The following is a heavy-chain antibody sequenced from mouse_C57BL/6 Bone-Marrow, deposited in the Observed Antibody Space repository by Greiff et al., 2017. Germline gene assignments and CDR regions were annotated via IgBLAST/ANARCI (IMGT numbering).Heavy chain of an antibody. CDR2: IYPGDGDT. Sequence: VQLQESGPELVKPGASVKISCKASGYAFRSSWMNWVKQRPGKGLEWIGRIYPGDGDTNYNGKFKGKATLTADKSSSTAYMQLSSLTSEDSAVYFCARWLLLDYWGQGTTLTVSS. CDR1: GYAFRSSW. V-gene: IGHV1-82*01. CDR3: ARWLLLDY. J-gene: IGHJ2*01. D-gene: IGHD2-3*01.